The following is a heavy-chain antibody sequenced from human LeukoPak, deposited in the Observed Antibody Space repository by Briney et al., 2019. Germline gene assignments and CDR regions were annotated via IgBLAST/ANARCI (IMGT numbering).Heavy chain of an antibody. Sequence: GASVKVSCKASGYTFTSYDINWVRQATGQGLEWIGWMNPNSGNTGYAQKFQGRVTITRNTSISTAYMELSSLRSEDTAVYYCARGSLYYDFWSGYYLIDPWGQGTLVTVSS. D-gene: IGHD3-3*01. CDR1: GYTFTSYD. V-gene: IGHV1-8*03. CDR2: MNPNSGNT. J-gene: IGHJ5*02. CDR3: ARGSLYYDFWSGYYLIDP.